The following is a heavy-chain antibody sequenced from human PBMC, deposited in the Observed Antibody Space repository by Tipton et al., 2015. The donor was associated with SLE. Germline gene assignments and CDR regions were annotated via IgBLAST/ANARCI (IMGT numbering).Heavy chain of an antibody. CDR2: IYYSGST. CDR3: ASSRGIDYYYGMDV. D-gene: IGHD3-16*01. J-gene: IGHJ6*02. Sequence: LRLSCTVSGGSISSGGYYWSWIRQHPGKGLEWIGYIYYSGSTYYNPSLKSRVTISVDTSKNQFSLKLSSVTAADTAVHYCASSRGIDYYYGMDVWGQGTTVTVSS. V-gene: IGHV4-31*02. CDR1: GGSISSGGYY.